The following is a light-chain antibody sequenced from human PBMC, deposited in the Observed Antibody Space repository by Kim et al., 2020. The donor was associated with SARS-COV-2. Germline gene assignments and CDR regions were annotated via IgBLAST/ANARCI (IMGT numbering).Light chain of an antibody. CDR2: VEGSGSD. CDR3: ETWDSNIQV. V-gene: IGLV4-60*03. CDR1: CGHSNYF. Sequence: SVNPTFTLSCGHSNYFIAWHQREPGKAPRFLMKVEGSGSDNKGGGVPRRFSGSRSGADRYLIISNHQSEDEADYYCETWDSNIQVFGGGTQLTVL. J-gene: IGLJ3*02.